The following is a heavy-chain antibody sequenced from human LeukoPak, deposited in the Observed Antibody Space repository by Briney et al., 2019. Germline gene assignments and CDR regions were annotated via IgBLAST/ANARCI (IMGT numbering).Heavy chain of an antibody. V-gene: IGHV3-48*03. Sequence: PGGSLRLSCAASGFTFSSYEMNWVRQAPGKGLEWVSYISSSGSTIYYADSVKGRFTISRDNAKNSLYVQINSLRAEDTAVYYCARVSNDYGGPLDYWGQGTLVTVSS. J-gene: IGHJ4*02. CDR1: GFTFSSYE. CDR3: ARVSNDYGGPLDY. D-gene: IGHD4/OR15-4a*01. CDR2: ISSSGSTI.